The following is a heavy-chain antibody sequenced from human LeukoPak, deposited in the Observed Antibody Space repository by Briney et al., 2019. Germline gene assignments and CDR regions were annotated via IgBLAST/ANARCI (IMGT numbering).Heavy chain of an antibody. CDR2: NYYSGST. CDR3: ARHRDYDILTGYDY. D-gene: IGHD3-9*01. Sequence: SETLSLTCTVSGGSISSYYWSWIRQPPGKGLEWIGYNYYSGSTNYNPSLKSRVTISVDTSKNQLSLKLSSVTAADTAVYYCARHRDYDILTGYDYWGQGTLVTVSS. V-gene: IGHV4-59*08. J-gene: IGHJ4*02. CDR1: GGSISSYY.